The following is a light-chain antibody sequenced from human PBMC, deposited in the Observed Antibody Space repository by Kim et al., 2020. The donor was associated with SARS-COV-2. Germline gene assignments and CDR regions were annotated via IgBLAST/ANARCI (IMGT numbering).Light chain of an antibody. J-gene: IGLJ2*01. CDR2: YDS. CDR1: NIGSKT. V-gene: IGLV3-21*04. CDR3: QVWDSSTDHVI. Sequence: SYELTQPPSVSVAPGKTATITCGGNNIGSKTVDWYQQKPGQAPVLVIYYDSDRPSGIPERFSGSNSANTATLTISTVEAGDEADYYCQVWDSSTDHVIFGGGTQLTVL.